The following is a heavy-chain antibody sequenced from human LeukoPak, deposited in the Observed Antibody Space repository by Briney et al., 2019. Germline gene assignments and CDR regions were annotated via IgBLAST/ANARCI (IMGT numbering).Heavy chain of an antibody. CDR3: AGMYYDILTGQSDY. CDR1: GGSISSYY. V-gene: IGHV4-4*07. D-gene: IGHD3-9*01. Sequence: SETLSLTCTVSGGSISSYYWSWIRQPAAKGLEWIGRIYTSGSTNYNPSLKSRVTMSVDTSKNQFSLKLSSVTAADTAVYYCAGMYYDILTGQSDYWGQGTLVTVSS. J-gene: IGHJ4*02. CDR2: IYTSGST.